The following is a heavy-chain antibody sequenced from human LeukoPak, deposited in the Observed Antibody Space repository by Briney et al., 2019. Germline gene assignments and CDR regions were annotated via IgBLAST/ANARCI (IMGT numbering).Heavy chain of an antibody. V-gene: IGHV3-23*01. Sequence: GGSLRLSCAASGFTFSNYDMSWVRQAPGKGLEWVSVISSSGGSTYYADSVKGRFTISRDNSKNTLYLQMNSLRAEDTAVYYCAKDYAAMVKWGPDYWGQGTLVTVSS. CDR3: AKDYAAMVKWGPDY. J-gene: IGHJ4*02. CDR2: ISSSGGST. CDR1: GFTFSNYD. D-gene: IGHD5-18*01.